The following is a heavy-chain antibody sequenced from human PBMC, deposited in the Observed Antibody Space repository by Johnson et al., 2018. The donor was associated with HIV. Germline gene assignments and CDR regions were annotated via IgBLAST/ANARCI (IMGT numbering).Heavy chain of an antibody. CDR2: ISYDGNNQ. Sequence: QVQLVESGGVVVQPGRSLRLSCAASGFTFSSYAMHWVRQAPGKGLEWVAVISYDGNNQYYRDSVKGRFTISRDNSKNTLYLQMNSLRAEDTAVYNCASTRTGWGAFDIWGQGTMVTVSS. CDR1: GFTFSSYA. J-gene: IGHJ3*02. V-gene: IGHV3-30-3*01. D-gene: IGHD6-19*01. CDR3: ASTRTGWGAFDI.